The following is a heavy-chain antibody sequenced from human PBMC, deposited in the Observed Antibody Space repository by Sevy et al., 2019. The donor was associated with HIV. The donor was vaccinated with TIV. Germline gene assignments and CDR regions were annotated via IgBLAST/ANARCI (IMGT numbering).Heavy chain of an antibody. CDR3: AKGATRVITPPFDY. D-gene: IGHD3-22*01. CDR1: GFTLDDYA. V-gene: IGHV3-9*01. J-gene: IGHJ4*02. Sequence: GGSLRLSCAASGFTLDDYAMHWVRQAPGKGLEWVSGISGNSGSIGYADSVKGRFTISRDNAKNSLYLQMNSLRAEDTALYYCAKGATRVITPPFDYWGQGSLVTVSS. CDR2: ISGNSGSI.